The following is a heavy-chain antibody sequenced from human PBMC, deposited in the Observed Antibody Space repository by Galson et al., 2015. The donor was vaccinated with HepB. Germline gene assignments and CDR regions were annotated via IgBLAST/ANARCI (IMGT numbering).Heavy chain of an antibody. V-gene: IGHV3-23*01. CDR1: GFTFSSYA. Sequence: SLRLSCAASGFTFSSYAMSWVRQAPGKGLEWVSAIRGSGGSTYYADSVKGRFTISRDNSKNTLYLQMNSLRAEDTAVYYCAKGLYCSGGSCYWRLGYFDYWGQGTLVTVSS. J-gene: IGHJ4*02. CDR2: IRGSGGST. CDR3: AKGLYCSGGSCYWRLGYFDY. D-gene: IGHD2-15*01.